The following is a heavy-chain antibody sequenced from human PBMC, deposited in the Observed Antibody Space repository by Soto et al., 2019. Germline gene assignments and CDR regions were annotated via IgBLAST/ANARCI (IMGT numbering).Heavy chain of an antibody. D-gene: IGHD3-3*01. CDR1: GYTFTSYD. CDR3: ARASQIFDFWSGYCMDV. CDR2: MNPNSGNT. J-gene: IGHJ6*04. Sequence: GASVKVSCKASGYTFTSYDINWVRQATGQGLEWMGWMNPNSGNTGYAQKFQGRVTMTRNTSISTAYMELSSLRSEDTAVYYCARASQIFDFWSGYCMDVGGKGTTVTVSS. V-gene: IGHV1-8*01.